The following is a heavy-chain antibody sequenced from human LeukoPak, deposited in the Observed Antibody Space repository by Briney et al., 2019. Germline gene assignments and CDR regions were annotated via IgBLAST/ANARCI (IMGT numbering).Heavy chain of an antibody. CDR1: GGSISSNY. D-gene: IGHD3-3*01. J-gene: IGHJ4*02. Sequence: SETLSLTCTVSGGSISSNYWSWIRQAPGKGLEWIGCIYSSGSTSYNPSLKSRLTISLDTSKHQFSLKLSSVTAADTAVYYCARVTTIFGVDMYYFDYWGQGTLVTVSS. V-gene: IGHV4-59*01. CDR3: ARVTTIFGVDMYYFDY. CDR2: IYSSGST.